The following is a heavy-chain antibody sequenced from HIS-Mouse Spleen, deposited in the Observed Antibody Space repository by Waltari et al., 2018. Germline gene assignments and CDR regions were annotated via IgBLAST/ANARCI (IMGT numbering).Heavy chain of an antibody. V-gene: IGHV3-30*18. J-gene: IGHJ4*02. CDR3: AKVNSGSYECDF. Sequence: HVQLVESGGGVVQPGRSLRLSCAASGFTVSRYGMHWFRRAHGKGLEWVAVISYDGSNKYYADCVKGRFTIPRENSKNTLYLKMNSRRAEDTAVYYCAKVNSGSYECDFWGQGTLVTVSS. D-gene: IGHD1-26*01. CDR2: ISYDGSNK. CDR1: GFTVSRYG.